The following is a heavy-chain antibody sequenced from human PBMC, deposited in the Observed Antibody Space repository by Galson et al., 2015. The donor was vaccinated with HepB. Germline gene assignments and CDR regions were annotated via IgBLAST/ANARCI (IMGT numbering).Heavy chain of an antibody. J-gene: IGHJ4*02. CDR1: GFTFSSYG. CDR3: AKGYRPPPDY. CDR2: ISGSGLDT. D-gene: IGHD1-14*01. V-gene: IGHV3-23*01. Sequence: SLRLSCAASGFTFSSYGMSWVRQAPGKGLEWVSAISGSGLDTYYADSVKGRFTISRDNSKNTLSLQMNSLRADDTAVYYCAKGYRPPPDYWGQGTLVTVSS.